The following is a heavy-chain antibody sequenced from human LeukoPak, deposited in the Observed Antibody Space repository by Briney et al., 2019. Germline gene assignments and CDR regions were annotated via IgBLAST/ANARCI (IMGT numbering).Heavy chain of an antibody. J-gene: IGHJ4*02. D-gene: IGHD1-26*01. V-gene: IGHV4-39*07. CDR2: FYYSGST. CDR3: ARGNVGSYYGVYYFDY. CDR1: GGSISSSRYY. Sequence: SETLSLTCTVSGGSISSSRYYWGWIRQPPGKGLEWIGSFYYSGSTYYNPFLKSRVTIAVDTSKNHFSLKVSSVTAADTAVYYCARGNVGSYYGVYYFDYWGQGTLVTVSS.